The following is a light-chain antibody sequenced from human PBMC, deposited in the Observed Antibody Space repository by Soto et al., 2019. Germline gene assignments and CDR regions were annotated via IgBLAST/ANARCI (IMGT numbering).Light chain of an antibody. J-gene: IGLJ3*02. CDR2: EVT. V-gene: IGLV2-8*01. Sequence: QSVLTQPPSASGSPGQSVTIYCTGTSSDVGGYNYVSWYQQHPGKAPKLIIYEVTKRPSGVPDRFSGSKSGNTASLTVSWLLAEDEADYYCSSHAGIINVVFGGGTKLTVL. CDR3: SSHAGIINVV. CDR1: SSDVGGYNY.